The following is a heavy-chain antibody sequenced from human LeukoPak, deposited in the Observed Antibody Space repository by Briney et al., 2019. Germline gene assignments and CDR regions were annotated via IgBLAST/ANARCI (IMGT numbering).Heavy chain of an antibody. J-gene: IGHJ4*02. Sequence: GGSLRLSCAASGFTFISYWMTWVRQAPGKGLEWVASINQDGSEEFYVDSMKGRVTISRNYAKNSLYLQINNLRTEDTAVYYCARFGPGRDLSYLDYWGQGTLVTISS. CDR3: ARFGPGRDLSYLDY. CDR1: GFTFISYW. CDR2: INQDGSEE. V-gene: IGHV3-7*01. D-gene: IGHD3-10*01.